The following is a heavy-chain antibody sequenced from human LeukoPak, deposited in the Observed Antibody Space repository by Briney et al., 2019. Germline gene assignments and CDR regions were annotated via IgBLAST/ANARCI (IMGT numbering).Heavy chain of an antibody. V-gene: IGHV4-39*01. CDR3: ARQRRYDHYMDV. D-gene: IGHD3-9*01. CDR1: GDSISSSNYY. J-gene: IGHJ6*03. Sequence: PSETLSLTCTVSGDSISSSNYYWGWIRQPPGKGPEWIGSIYYSGTTYHNPSLKSRVTISVDTSRNQFSLKVSSVTDADTAVYYCARQRRYDHYMDVWGKGTTVTVSS. CDR2: IYYSGTT.